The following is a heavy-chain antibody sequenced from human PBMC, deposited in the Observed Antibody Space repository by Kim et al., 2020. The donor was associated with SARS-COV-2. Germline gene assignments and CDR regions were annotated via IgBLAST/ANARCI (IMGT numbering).Heavy chain of an antibody. D-gene: IGHD3-10*01. J-gene: IGHJ4*02. CDR2: FDPEHGET. V-gene: IGHV1-24*01. Sequence: ASVKVSCKVSGSTLTHLSMHWVRQAPGEGLEWMGGFDPEHGETYSQQFQGRVTLTEDTGADTGYMEMTGLTSEDTAVYYCATYASGSRYFDIWGQGTLVTVSS. CDR3: ATYASGSRYFDI. CDR1: GSTLTHLS.